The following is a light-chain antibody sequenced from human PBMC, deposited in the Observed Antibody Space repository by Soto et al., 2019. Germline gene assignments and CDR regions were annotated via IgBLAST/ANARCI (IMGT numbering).Light chain of an antibody. Sequence: EIVMTQSPATLSVSPGERATLSCRASRNINRKLAWYQQKPGQAPRLLISGASTRATGIPARFSGRGSGTEFTLTISRLQSEDFAVYYCQQYYDYPPLICGGGTKVEIK. J-gene: IGKJ4*01. CDR3: QQYYDYPPLI. V-gene: IGKV3-15*01. CDR1: RNINRK. CDR2: GAS.